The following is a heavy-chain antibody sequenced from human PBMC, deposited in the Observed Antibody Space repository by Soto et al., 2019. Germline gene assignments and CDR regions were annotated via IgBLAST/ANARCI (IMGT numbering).Heavy chain of an antibody. CDR3: ARDVPITMVRGVIEI. CDR2: IYSGGST. Sequence: EVQLVESGGGLVQPGGSLRLSCAASGFTVSSNYMSWVRQAPGKGLEWVSVIYSGGSTYYADSVKGRFTISRHNSKNTLYLQMTSLRAEDTAVYYCARDVPITMVRGVIEIWGQGTTVTVSS. J-gene: IGHJ6*02. D-gene: IGHD3-10*01. CDR1: GFTVSSNY. V-gene: IGHV3-53*04.